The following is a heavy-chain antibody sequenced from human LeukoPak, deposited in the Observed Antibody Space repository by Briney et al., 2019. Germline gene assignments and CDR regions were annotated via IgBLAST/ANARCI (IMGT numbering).Heavy chain of an antibody. J-gene: IGHJ4*02. V-gene: IGHV3-21*01. CDR3: ARLAYCGGDCYSADFDY. CDR1: GFTFSSYS. D-gene: IGHD2-21*01. CDR2: ISSSSYYI. Sequence: AGGSLRLSCAASGFTFSSYSMNWVRQAPGKGLEWVSSISSSSYYIYYADSVKGRFTISRDNAKNSLDLQMNSLRAEDTAVYYCARLAYCGGDCYSADFDYWGQGTLVTVSS.